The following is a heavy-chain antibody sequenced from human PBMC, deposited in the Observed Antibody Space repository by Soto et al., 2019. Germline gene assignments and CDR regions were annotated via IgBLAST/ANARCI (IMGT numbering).Heavy chain of an antibody. J-gene: IGHJ4*02. CDR1: GLTVSSNY. D-gene: IGHD3-10*01. CDR2: IYSDGTT. V-gene: IGHV3-66*01. CDR3: ARAAGLY. Sequence: ELQLVESGGGLVQPGGSLRLSCAASGLTVSSNYMSWVRQAPGKGLEWLSVIYSDGTTYYGDSVKGRFTISRDNSKNTLYLQMTSLRAEDTAVYYCARAAGLYWGQGTLVSVSS.